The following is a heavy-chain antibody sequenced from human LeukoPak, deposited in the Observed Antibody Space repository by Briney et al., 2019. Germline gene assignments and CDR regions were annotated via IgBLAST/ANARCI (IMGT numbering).Heavy chain of an antibody. CDR3: ARGPYPNPRA. CDR1: GGSFSGYY. CDR2: INHSGGS. J-gene: IGHJ5*02. V-gene: IGHV4-34*01. Sequence: SETLSLTCAVYGGSFSGYYWSWIRQSPGKGLEWIAEINHSGGSNFNPSLKSRVTISIDTSKNQFSLKLSSATAADTAVYYCARGPYPNPRAWGQGTLVTVSS. D-gene: IGHD2-8*01.